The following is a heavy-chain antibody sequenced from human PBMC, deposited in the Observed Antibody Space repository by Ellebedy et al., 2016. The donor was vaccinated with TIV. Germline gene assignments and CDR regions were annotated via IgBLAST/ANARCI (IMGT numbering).Heavy chain of an antibody. V-gene: IGHV3-53*01. Sequence: PGGSLRLSCSVSGLTVSDTFMIWVRKAQGKGLEWVSVVYIDDSIYYADSVKGRFIISRDGSKNTLYLQMNSLRAEDTAVYYCASRGYSYAPSAWGQGTLVSVSS. CDR2: VYIDDSI. J-gene: IGHJ5*02. CDR1: GLTVSDTF. CDR3: ASRGYSYAPSA. D-gene: IGHD5-18*01.